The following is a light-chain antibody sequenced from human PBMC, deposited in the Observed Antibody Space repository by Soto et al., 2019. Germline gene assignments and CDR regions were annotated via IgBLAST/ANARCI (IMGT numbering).Light chain of an antibody. Sequence: IQLTQSPSSLSASVGDRVTIPCRASQGINTFLAWYPQQPGQAPKLMIYAASTLPSGVPSRFSGSGAGTDFTRTISSLQPADFETDYCQQFNSYPITFGPGTRLEIK. J-gene: IGKJ5*01. CDR3: QQFNSYPIT. V-gene: IGKV1-9*01. CDR1: QGINTF. CDR2: AAS.